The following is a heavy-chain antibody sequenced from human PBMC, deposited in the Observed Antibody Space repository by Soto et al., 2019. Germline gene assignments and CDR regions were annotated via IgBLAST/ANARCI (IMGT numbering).Heavy chain of an antibody. J-gene: IGHJ4*02. CDR3: ARTPETSGYYYYFDY. CDR1: GFTFSYYA. D-gene: IGHD3-22*01. V-gene: IGHV3-30-3*01. CDR2: ISYSGNNK. Sequence: QVPLVESGGGVVQPGRSLRLSCAASGFTFSYYAMHWVRQAPGKGLEWVALISYSGNNKYYADSVKGRFTISRDNSENTLYLQMNSLGAEDTAIYYCARTPETSGYYYYFDYWCQGTLITVSS.